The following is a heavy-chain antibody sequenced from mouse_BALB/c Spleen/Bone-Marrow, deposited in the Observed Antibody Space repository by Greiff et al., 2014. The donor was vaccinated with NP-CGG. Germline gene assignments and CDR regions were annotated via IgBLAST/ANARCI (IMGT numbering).Heavy chain of an antibody. V-gene: IGHV5-9-4*01. J-gene: IGHJ4*01. CDR3: AREGLRRRAAMDY. CDR1: GFAFSSYA. D-gene: IGHD2-4*01. Sequence: DVMLVESGGGLVKPGGSLKLSCAASGFAFSSYAMSWVRQSPEKRLEWVAEISSGGSYTYYPDTVTGRFTISRDNAKNTLYLEMSSLRSEDTAMYYCAREGLRRRAAMDYWGQGTSVTVSS. CDR2: ISSGGSYT.